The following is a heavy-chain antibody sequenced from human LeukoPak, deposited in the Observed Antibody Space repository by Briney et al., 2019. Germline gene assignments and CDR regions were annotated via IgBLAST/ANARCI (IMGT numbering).Heavy chain of an antibody. V-gene: IGHV3-66*01. J-gene: IGHJ4*02. CDR2: IYSGGST. D-gene: IGHD3-10*01. Sequence: GGSLRLSCAASGFTVSSNYMSWVRRAPGKGRGWVSVIYSGGSTYSAASVKGRFTISRDNSKNTLYLQMNSLRAEDTAVYYCARVLIGEYYFDYWGQGTLVTVSS. CDR3: ARVLIGEYYFDY. CDR1: GFTVSSNY.